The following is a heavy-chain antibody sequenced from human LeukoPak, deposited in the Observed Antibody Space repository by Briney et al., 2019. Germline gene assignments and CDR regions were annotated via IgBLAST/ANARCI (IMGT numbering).Heavy chain of an antibody. J-gene: IGHJ6*03. CDR3: ARHASYYYYIDV. Sequence: SETLSLTGAVSGGSITSYYWSWIRQPPGKGLEWIGYIYTSGSTNYNPSLNSRVTISMDTSMNQFSLKLSSVTAADTAVYYCARHASYYYYIDVWGKGTTVTVSS. CDR2: IYTSGST. D-gene: IGHD3-16*01. V-gene: IGHV4-4*09. CDR1: GGSITSYY.